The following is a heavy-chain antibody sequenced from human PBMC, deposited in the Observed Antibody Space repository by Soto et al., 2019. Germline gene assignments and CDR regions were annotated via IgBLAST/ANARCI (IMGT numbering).Heavy chain of an antibody. CDR2: ISGSGGST. CDR1: GFIFSSYA. CDR3: AKGIAAAGTLDYYYGMDV. J-gene: IGHJ6*02. D-gene: IGHD6-13*01. V-gene: IGHV3-23*01. Sequence: LRLSCAASGFIFSSYAMSWVRQAPGKGLEWVSAISGSGGSTYYADSVKGRFTISRDNSKNTLYLQMNSPRAEDTAVYYCAKGIAAAGTLDYYYGMDVWGQGTTVTVSS.